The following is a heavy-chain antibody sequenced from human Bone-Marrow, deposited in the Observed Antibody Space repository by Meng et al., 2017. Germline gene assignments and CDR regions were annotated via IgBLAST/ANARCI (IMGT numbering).Heavy chain of an antibody. CDR1: GGTFSSYA. CDR2: IIPTFGTA. D-gene: IGHD3-22*01. CDR3: AREAHYYDSSGYYSN. V-gene: IGHV1-69*13. Sequence: SVKVSCKASGGTFSSYAISWVRQAPGQGLEWMGGIIPTFGTANYAQKFQGRVTITADESTSTAYMELSSLRSEDTAVYYCAREAHYYDSSGYYSNWGQGTLVTVSS. J-gene: IGHJ4*02.